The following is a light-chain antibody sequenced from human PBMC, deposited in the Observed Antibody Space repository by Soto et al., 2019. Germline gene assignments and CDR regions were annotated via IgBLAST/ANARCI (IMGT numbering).Light chain of an antibody. CDR1: SSNIGSYA. CDR3: AAWDDSLNGVV. V-gene: IGLV1-44*01. CDR2: SNN. J-gene: IGLJ2*01. Sequence: QSVLTQPPSASGTPGQRVTISCSGTSSNIGSYAVNWYQQLPGTAPKLLIYSNNPRPSGVPDRFSDSKSGTSASLAISGLQSEDEADYYCAAWDDSLNGVVFGGGTQLTVL.